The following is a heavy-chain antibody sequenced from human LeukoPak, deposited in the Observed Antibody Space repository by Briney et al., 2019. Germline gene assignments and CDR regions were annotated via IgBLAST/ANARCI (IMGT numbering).Heavy chain of an antibody. D-gene: IGHD3-16*01. J-gene: IGHJ6*02. Sequence: GSLRLSCAASGFTFSSYWMNWARQAPGKGLEWVASINHNGNVSYYVDSVKGRFTIPRDNAKNSLYLQMSNLRAEDTAVYFCARGGGLDVWGQGATVTVSS. CDR3: ARGGGLDV. CDR2: INHNGNVS. V-gene: IGHV3-7*03. CDR1: GFTFSSYW.